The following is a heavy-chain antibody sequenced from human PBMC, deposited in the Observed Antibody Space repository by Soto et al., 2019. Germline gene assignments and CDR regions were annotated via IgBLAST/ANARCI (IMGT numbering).Heavy chain of an antibody. Sequence: PGGSLRLSCAASGFTFTSYAMTWVRQAPGKGLEWVSSISGSGGSTYYADSVKGRFTISRDNSKNTLYLQMNSLRGEDTAVYYCAKGPGINYYDALYYFGYWGQGTLVTVSS. V-gene: IGHV3-23*01. CDR2: ISGSGGST. D-gene: IGHD1-26*01. CDR1: GFTFTSYA. CDR3: AKGPGINYYDALYYFGY. J-gene: IGHJ4*03.